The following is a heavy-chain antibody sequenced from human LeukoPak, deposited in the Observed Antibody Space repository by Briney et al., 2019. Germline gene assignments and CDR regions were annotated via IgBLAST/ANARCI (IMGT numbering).Heavy chain of an antibody. V-gene: IGHV3-30*18. CDR2: ISYTGSNK. D-gene: IGHD4-17*01. CDR1: GFSFSTNG. Sequence: PGGSLRLSCAASGFSFSTNGMHWVRQAPGRGLEWVAFISYTGSNKYYADSVKGRFTISRDNSKNTLYLQMNSLRAEDTAVYYCAKDLTSYGDYEGVGYWGQGTLVTVSS. CDR3: AKDLTSYGDYEGVGY. J-gene: IGHJ4*02.